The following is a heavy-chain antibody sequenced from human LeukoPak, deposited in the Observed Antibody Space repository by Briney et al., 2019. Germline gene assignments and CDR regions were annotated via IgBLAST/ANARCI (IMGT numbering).Heavy chain of an antibody. J-gene: IGHJ2*01. V-gene: IGHV4-38-2*02. D-gene: IGHD6-13*01. Sequence: SETLSLTCTVSGYSISTGYYWGWIRQPPGKGLEWIGSMYHSGSTYYNPSLKSRVTMSADTSKNQFSLKLNSVTAADTAVYYCARDRHVAAAGPYWYFDLWGRGTLVTVSS. CDR1: GYSISTGYY. CDR3: ARDRHVAAAGPYWYFDL. CDR2: MYHSGST.